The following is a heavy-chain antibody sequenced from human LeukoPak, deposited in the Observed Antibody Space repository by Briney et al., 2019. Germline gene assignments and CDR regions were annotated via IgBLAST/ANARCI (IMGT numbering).Heavy chain of an antibody. Sequence: ASVKVSCKASGYTFTSYGISWVRQAPGQGLEWMGWISAYNGNTNYAQKLQGGVTMTTDTSTSTAYMELRSLRSDDTAVYYCARTEYSSSWYPYGMDVWGQGTTVTVSS. J-gene: IGHJ6*02. CDR1: GYTFTSYG. CDR3: ARTEYSSSWYPYGMDV. V-gene: IGHV1-18*01. CDR2: ISAYNGNT. D-gene: IGHD6-13*01.